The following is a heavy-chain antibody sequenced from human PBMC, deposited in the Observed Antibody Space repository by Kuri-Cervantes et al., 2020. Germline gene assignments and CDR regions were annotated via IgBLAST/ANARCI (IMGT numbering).Heavy chain of an antibody. CDR1: GFTFSSSI. J-gene: IGHJ4*02. D-gene: IGHD1-26*01. CDR3: ARGRVGAAVFDY. CDR2: ISHDGSK. V-gene: IGHV3-30*14. Sequence: GESLKISCAPSGFTFSSSIIHWVRQAPGKGLEWVALISHDGSKQYADSVKGRFTISRDNAKNSLFLQMNSLRVEDTAIYYCARGRVGAAVFDYWGQGTLVTVSS.